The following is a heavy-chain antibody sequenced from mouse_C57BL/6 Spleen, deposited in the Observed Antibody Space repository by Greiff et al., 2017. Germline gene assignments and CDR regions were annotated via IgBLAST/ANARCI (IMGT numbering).Heavy chain of an antibody. CDR2: INPYNGGT. CDR1: GYTFTDYY. J-gene: IGHJ1*03. D-gene: IGHD1-1*01. V-gene: IGHV1-19*01. CDR3: ARQAITTVRWYFDV. Sequence: VQLQQSGPVLVKPGASVKMSCKASGYTFTDYYMNWVKQSHGKSLEWIGVINPYNGGTSYNQKFKGKATLTVDKSSSTAYMELNSLTSEDSAVYYCARQAITTVRWYFDVWGTGTTVTVSS.